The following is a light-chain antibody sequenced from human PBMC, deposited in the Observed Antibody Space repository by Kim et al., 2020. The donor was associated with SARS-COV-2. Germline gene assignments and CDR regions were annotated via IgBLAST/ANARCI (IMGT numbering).Light chain of an antibody. CDR2: EHN. Sequence: GKTVNISCILSSGSSASSYVQWYQQRPGSSPYTVIYEHNQRPSGIPDRFSGSVDSSSNSASLTIAGLKTEDEADYYCQSYNSSNWVFGGGTQLTVL. V-gene: IGLV6-57*01. CDR1: SGSSASSY. CDR3: QSYNSSNWV. J-gene: IGLJ3*02.